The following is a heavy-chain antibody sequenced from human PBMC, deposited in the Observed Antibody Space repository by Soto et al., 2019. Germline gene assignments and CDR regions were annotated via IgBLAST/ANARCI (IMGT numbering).Heavy chain of an antibody. CDR1: GYTFTSYG. CDR2: ISAYNGNT. D-gene: IGHD3-3*01. V-gene: IGHV1-18*04. J-gene: IGHJ6*02. CDR3: ARDRGYDFWSGYYYYGMDV. Sequence: ASVKVSCKASGYTFTSYGISWVRQAPGQGLEWMGWISAYNGNTNYAQKLQGRVTMTTDTSTSTAYMELRSMRSDDTAVYYCARDRGYDFWSGYYYYGMDVWGQGTKVTVSS.